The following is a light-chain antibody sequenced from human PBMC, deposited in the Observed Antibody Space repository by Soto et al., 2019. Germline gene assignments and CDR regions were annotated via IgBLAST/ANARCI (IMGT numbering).Light chain of an antibody. CDR2: GAS. Sequence: IVLPQSPCTLSLSPGERSTLSCISSQSVSSNFLAWYQQKPGQAPRLLIYGASSRATGIPDRFSGSGSGTDFTLTISRLEPEDFAVYYCQQYGSSPRTFGQGTKVDIK. CDR1: QSVSSNF. CDR3: QQYGSSPRT. J-gene: IGKJ1*01. V-gene: IGKV3-20*01.